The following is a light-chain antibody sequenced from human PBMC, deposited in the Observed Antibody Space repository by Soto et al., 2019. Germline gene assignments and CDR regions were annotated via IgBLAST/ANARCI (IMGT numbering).Light chain of an antibody. CDR1: QTISTY. Sequence: DIQMTQSPSSLSASVGDRGTITCRASQTISTYLNWYQQRPGKAPKVLIYDSSSLQSGVPSRFSGSGSGTDFTLISRSLQPKGYGNDYYQQSYSSPWMFGQGTKVAIK. V-gene: IGKV1-39*01. CDR3: QQSYSSPWM. CDR2: DSS. J-gene: IGKJ1*01.